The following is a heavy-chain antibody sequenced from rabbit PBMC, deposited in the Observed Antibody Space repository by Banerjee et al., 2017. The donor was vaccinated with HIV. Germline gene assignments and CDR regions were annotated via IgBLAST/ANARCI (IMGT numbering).Heavy chain of an antibody. CDR1: GFSFSSHLY. J-gene: IGHJ3*01. V-gene: IGHV1S45*01. Sequence: QQQLEEYGGDLVKPEGSLTLTCTASGFSFSSHLYMCWVRQAPGKGLELIACIYGATGSSAWYANWAKGRFTISKTSSTAVTLKMTSLTVADTATYWCARAANNIGYCAELWGQGTLVTVS. D-gene: IGHD1-1*01. CDR2: IYGATGSSA. CDR3: ARAANNIGYCAEL.